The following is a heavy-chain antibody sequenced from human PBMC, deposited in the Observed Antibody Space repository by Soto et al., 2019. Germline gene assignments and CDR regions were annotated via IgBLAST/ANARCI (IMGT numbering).Heavy chain of an antibody. CDR1: GGSISSSSYY. Sequence: SETLSLTCTVSGGSISSSSYYWGWIRQPPGKGLEWIGSIYYSGSTYYNPSLKSRVTISVDTSKNQFSLKLSSVTAADTAVYYCASAHYGYFDYWGQGTLVTVSS. CDR2: IYYSGST. CDR3: ASAHYGYFDY. D-gene: IGHD3-10*01. J-gene: IGHJ4*02. V-gene: IGHV4-39*01.